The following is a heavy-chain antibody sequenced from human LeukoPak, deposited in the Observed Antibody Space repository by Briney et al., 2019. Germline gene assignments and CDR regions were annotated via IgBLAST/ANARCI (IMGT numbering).Heavy chain of an antibody. CDR3: ATQSGYTHY. Sequence: GALRLSCAASGFTFSSYAMSWVRQAPGKGLEWVSAISGSGGSTYYADSVKGRFTISRDNSKNTLYLQTNSLRAEDTAVYYCATQSGYTHYWGQGTLVTVSS. V-gene: IGHV3-23*01. CDR1: GFTFSSYA. CDR2: ISGSGGST. J-gene: IGHJ4*02. D-gene: IGHD6-13*01.